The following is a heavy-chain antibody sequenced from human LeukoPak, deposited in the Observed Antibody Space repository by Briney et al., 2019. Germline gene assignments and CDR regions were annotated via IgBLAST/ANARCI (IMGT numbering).Heavy chain of an antibody. Sequence: PGGSLRLSCAVSGFAVRSNYMAWVRQAPGKGLEWVSVIYSDGSTFYADSVKGRFTISGHNSQNTLYLQMNSLRAEDTALYYCARVGAGPAGGDYWGHGTLVTVSS. CDR2: IYSDGST. J-gene: IGHJ4*01. CDR3: ARVGAGPAGGDY. V-gene: IGHV3-53*04. CDR1: GFAVRSNY. D-gene: IGHD6-19*01.